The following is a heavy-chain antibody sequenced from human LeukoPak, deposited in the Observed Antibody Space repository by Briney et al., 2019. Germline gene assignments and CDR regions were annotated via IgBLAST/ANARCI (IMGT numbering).Heavy chain of an antibody. D-gene: IGHD4-17*01. CDR3: ATEKNYGDYNAYGMDV. CDR2: ITSSSSYI. J-gene: IGHJ6*02. Sequence: GGSLRLSCVVSGFTFSSSNMNWVRQAPGRGLEWVSSITSSSSYIYYADSVKGRFTTSRDNAKNSLSLQMNSLRAEDTAVYYCATEKNYGDYNAYGMDVWGQGTTVIVSS. V-gene: IGHV3-21*01. CDR1: GFTFSSSN.